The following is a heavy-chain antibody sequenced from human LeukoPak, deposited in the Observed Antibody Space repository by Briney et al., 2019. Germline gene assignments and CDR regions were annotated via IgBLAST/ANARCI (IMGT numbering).Heavy chain of an antibody. CDR1: GCTFSDYY. CDR2: ISSRGDTI. D-gene: IGHD1-26*01. J-gene: IGHJ3*02. Sequence: GGSLRLSCTASGCTFSDYYMSWIRQAPGKGLEGIAYISSRGDTIYYADSVKGRFTISRDSAMNSIYLQMNRLKVEDTALYYCAGEEVGTVSAFNIWGRGTTVTVSS. CDR3: AGEEVGTVSAFNI. V-gene: IGHV3-11*01.